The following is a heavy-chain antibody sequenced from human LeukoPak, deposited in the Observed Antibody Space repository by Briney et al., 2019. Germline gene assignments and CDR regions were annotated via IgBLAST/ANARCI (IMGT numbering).Heavy chain of an antibody. J-gene: IGHJ4*02. CDR1: GYTFTNYY. D-gene: IGHD3-22*01. CDR2: INPSGGST. CDR3: ATFIPNYYYDISPRLDY. Sequence: ASVKVSCKASGYTFTNYYIHWVRQAPGQGLECMGIINPSGGSTSYAQKFQGRVTMTRDMSTSTVYMELSSLKTADTALCYCATFIPNYYYDISPRLDYWGQGTLVTVSS. V-gene: IGHV1-46*01.